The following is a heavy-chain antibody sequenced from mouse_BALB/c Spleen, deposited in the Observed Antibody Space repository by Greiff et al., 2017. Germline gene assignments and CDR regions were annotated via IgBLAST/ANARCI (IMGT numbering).Heavy chain of an antibody. CDR1: GFTFSSFG. J-gene: IGHJ4*01. D-gene: IGHD2-4*01. V-gene: IGHV5-17*02. CDR3: ARGGDYDVPYAMDY. CDR2: ISSGSSTI. Sequence: EVQGVESGGGLVKPGGSLKLSCAASGFTFSSFGMHWVRQAPEKGLEWVAYISSGSSTIYYADTVKGRFTISRDNPKNTLFLQMTSLRSEDTAMYYCARGGDYDVPYAMDYWGQGTSVTVSS.